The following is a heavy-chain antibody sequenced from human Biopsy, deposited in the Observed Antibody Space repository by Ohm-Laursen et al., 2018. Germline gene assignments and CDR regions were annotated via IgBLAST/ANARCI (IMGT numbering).Heavy chain of an antibody. J-gene: IGHJ6*02. CDR2: VNPVAEAT. CDR3: ARESPLRLGVCGAIRCFKEVFGMDV. V-gene: IGHV1-46*01. D-gene: IGHD2-21*01. CDR1: GYNFGNYY. Sequence: SVKVSCKASGYNFGNYYINWVRKVPGQGLEWLGVVNPVAEATMYAQKFQDRITLTRDASTNTVYMDLTSLTSEATAVYYCARESPLRLGVCGAIRCFKEVFGMDVWGQGTTVIVSS.